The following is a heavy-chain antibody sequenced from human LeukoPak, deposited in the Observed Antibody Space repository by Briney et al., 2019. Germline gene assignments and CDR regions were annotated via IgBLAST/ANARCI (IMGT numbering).Heavy chain of an antibody. CDR1: GYTFTSYA. V-gene: IGHV1-3*01. J-gene: IGHJ4*02. CDR2: INAGNGNT. D-gene: IGHD6-19*01. Sequence: ASVKVSCKASGYTFTSYAMHWVRQAPGQRLEWMGWINAGNGNTKYSQKFQGRVTITRDTSASTVYMELSSLRSEDTAVYFCARPRGYSSGGFDYWGQGTLVTVSP. CDR3: ARPRGYSSGGFDY.